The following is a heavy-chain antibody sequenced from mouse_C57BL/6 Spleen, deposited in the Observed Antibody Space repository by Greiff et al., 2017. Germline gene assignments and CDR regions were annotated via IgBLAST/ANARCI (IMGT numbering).Heavy chain of an antibody. CDR3: TTGHYGSSFDD. V-gene: IGHV14-1*01. CDR1: GFNIKDYY. J-gene: IGHJ2*01. Sequence: VQLQQSGAELVRPGASVKLSCTASGFNIKDYYMHWVKRRPEQGLEWIGRIDPEDGDTEYAPKFQGKATMTADTSSNTAYLQLSSLTSEDTAVDDGTTGHYGSSFDDWGQGTTLTVSS. D-gene: IGHD1-1*01. CDR2: IDPEDGDT.